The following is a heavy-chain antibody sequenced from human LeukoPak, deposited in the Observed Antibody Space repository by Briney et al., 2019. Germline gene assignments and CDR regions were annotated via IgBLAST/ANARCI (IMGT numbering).Heavy chain of an antibody. J-gene: IGHJ4*02. V-gene: IGHV3-30*18. Sequence: GGSLRLSCAASGFTFSSYGMHWVRQAPGKGLEWVAVVSYDGSNKYYADSVKGRFTISRDNSKNTLYLQMNSLRAEDTAVYYCANGITRLDWGQGTLVTVSS. CDR3: ANGITRLD. D-gene: IGHD1-14*01. CDR1: GFTFSSYG. CDR2: VSYDGSNK.